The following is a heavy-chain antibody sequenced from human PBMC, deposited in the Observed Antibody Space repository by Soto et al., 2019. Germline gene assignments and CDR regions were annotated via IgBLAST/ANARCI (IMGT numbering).Heavy chain of an antibody. CDR3: ARDPHEFWTSYWFDP. CDR1: GYIFSANY. J-gene: IGHJ5*02. D-gene: IGHD3-3*01. V-gene: IGHV1-18*01. Sequence: GASVKVSCKASGYIFSANYINWVRQAPGQGLELMGWISAYDGKTTYAEKFQGRVTLTTDTSTSTAYMELRSLRSDDTAIYYCARDPHEFWTSYWFDPWGQGTPITVSS. CDR2: ISAYDGKT.